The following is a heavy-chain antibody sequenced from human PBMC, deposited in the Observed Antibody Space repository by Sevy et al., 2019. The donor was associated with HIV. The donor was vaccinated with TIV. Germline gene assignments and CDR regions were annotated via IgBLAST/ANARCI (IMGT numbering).Heavy chain of an antibody. V-gene: IGHV3-7*01. Sequence: GGSLRLSCAASGFTFRGHWMSWVRQAPGKGLEWVANIKQDGTEKYYMDSVKGRFTISRDNARNSLYLQMNSLRREDKAVYYCARTSSNYELCRGGRCWWDRWGQGTLVTVSS. CDR3: ARTSSNYELCRGGRCWWDR. D-gene: IGHD1-26*01. J-gene: IGHJ5*02. CDR1: GFTFRGHW. CDR2: IKQDGTEK.